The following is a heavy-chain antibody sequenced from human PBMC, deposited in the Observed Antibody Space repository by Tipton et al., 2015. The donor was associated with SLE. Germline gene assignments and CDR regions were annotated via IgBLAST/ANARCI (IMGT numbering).Heavy chain of an antibody. V-gene: IGHV4-34*01. CDR3: ARGEDSSGWYEGTF. CDR1: GGSFSGYY. CDR2: INHSGST. D-gene: IGHD6-19*01. J-gene: IGHJ4*02. Sequence: TLSLTCAVYGGSFSGYYWSWIRRPPGKGLEWIGEINHSGSTNYNPSLKSRVTISVDTSKNQFSLKLSSVTAADTAVYYCARGEDSSGWYEGTFWGQGTLVTVSS.